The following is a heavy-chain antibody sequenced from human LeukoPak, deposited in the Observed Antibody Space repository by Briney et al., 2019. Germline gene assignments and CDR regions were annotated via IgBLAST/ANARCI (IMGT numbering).Heavy chain of an antibody. J-gene: IGHJ4*02. CDR2: ISWNSGSI. V-gene: IGHV3-9*01. CDR3: AKGGSYYDSSGYFNFDY. CDR1: GFTFDDYA. Sequence: PGGSLRLSCAASGFTFDDYAMHWVRQVPGKGLEWVSGISWNSGSIGYADSVKGRFTISRDNAKNSLYLQMNSLRAEDTALYYCAKGGSYYDSSGYFNFDYWGQGTLVTVSS. D-gene: IGHD3-22*01.